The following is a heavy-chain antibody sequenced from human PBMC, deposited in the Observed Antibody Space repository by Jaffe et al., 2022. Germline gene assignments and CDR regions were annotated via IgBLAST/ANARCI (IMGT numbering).Heavy chain of an antibody. CDR3: ARDNYYGSGPEGGWFDP. V-gene: IGHV1-69*05. J-gene: IGHJ5*02. Sequence: QVQLVQSGAEVKKPGSSVKVSCKASGGTFSSYAISWVRQAPGQGLEWMGGIIPIFGTANYAQKFQGRVTITTDESTSTAYMELSSLRSEDTAVYYCARDNYYGSGPEGGWFDPWGQGTLVTVSS. CDR1: GGTFSSYA. D-gene: IGHD3-10*01. CDR2: IIPIFGTA.